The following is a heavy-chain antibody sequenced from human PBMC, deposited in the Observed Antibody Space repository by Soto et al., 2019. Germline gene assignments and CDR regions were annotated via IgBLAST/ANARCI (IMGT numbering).Heavy chain of an antibody. D-gene: IGHD3-16*01. CDR1: GASISSSYW. CDR3: ARNDGYDMDV. Sequence: QVQLQESGPGLVKPSGTLSLTCAVSGASISSSYWWSWVRQPPGKGLEWIGEIHHSTGTNSNPSLKSRVTISVDKSKNQLFLRLTSVTVADTAVYYCARNDGYDMDVWGQGTTVTVSS. CDR2: IHHSTGT. J-gene: IGHJ6*02. V-gene: IGHV4-4*02.